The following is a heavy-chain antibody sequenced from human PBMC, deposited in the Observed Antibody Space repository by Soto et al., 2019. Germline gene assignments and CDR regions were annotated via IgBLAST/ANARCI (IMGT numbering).Heavy chain of an antibody. CDR3: ARSQIAYYDFWSGYSYNWFDP. V-gene: IGHV4-34*01. J-gene: IGHJ5*02. Sequence: SETLSLTCAVYGGSFSGYYWSWIRQPPGKGLEWIGEINHSGSTNYDPSLKSRVTISVDTSKNQFSLKLSSATAADTAVYYCARSQIAYYDFWSGYSYNWFDPWGQGTLVTVSS. CDR1: GGSFSGYY. D-gene: IGHD3-3*01. CDR2: INHSGST.